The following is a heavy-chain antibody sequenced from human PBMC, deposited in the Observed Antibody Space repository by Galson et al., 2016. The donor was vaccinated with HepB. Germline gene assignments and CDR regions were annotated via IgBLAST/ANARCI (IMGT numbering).Heavy chain of an antibody. Sequence: TLSLTCIVSGDSIISDSYPYWSWLRQPVGKGPEWIGLIYTSGNTKYNPSLRSRVTISLDTSKNQFSLELISVTAADTAVYYCAREMGSWSQGTLVTVSS. D-gene: IGHD3-16*01. CDR1: GDSIISDSYPY. V-gene: IGHV4-61*02. CDR3: AREMGS. J-gene: IGHJ5*02. CDR2: IYTSGNT.